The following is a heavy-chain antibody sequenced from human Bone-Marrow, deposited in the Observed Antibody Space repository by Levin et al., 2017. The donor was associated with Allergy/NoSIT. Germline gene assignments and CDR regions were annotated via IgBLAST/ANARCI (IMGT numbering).Heavy chain of an antibody. Sequence: SCAASGFPFTLVWMSWVRQAPGKGLEWVGRIKTKTVNWATDYAAPVKDRFTISRDDSTNTLYLQMNSLKTEDTAVYYCTKIKNVATAADFWGQGTLVTVSS. J-gene: IGHJ4*02. V-gene: IGHV3-15*01. CDR2: IKTKTVNWAT. CDR3: TKIKNVATAADF. CDR1: GFPFTLVW. D-gene: IGHD6-13*01.